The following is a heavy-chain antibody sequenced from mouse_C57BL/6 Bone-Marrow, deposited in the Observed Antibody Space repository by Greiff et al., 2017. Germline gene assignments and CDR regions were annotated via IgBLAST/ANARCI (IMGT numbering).Heavy chain of an antibody. J-gene: IGHJ4*01. CDR1: GYTFTSYW. CDR2: INPSNGGI. V-gene: IGHV1-53*01. Sequence: VQLQQSGTELVKPGASVKLSCKASGYTFTSYWMHWVKQRPGQGLEWIGNINPSNGGINYNEKFKSKATLTVDKSSSTAYMQLSSLTSEDSAVYYCARWYYEEDAMDYWGQGTSVTVSS. D-gene: IGHD1-1*01. CDR3: ARWYYEEDAMDY.